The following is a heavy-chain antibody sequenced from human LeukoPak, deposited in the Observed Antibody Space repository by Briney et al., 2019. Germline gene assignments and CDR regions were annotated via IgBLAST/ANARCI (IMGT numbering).Heavy chain of an antibody. CDR3: ARHVRPRSGSFVVVPAAPTLFYYYMDV. V-gene: IGHV5-51*01. CDR2: IYPGDSDT. Sequence: GESLKISCKGSGYSFTSYWIGWVRQMPGKGLEWMGIIYPGDSDTRYSPSFQGQVTISADKSISTAYLQWSSLKASDTAMYYCARHVRPRSGSFVVVPAAPTLFYYYMDVWGKGTTVTVSS. D-gene: IGHD2-2*01. CDR1: GYSFTSYW. J-gene: IGHJ6*03.